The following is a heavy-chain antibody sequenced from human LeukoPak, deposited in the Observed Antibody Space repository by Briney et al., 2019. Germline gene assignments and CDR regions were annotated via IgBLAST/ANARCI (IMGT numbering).Heavy chain of an antibody. CDR1: GYTFTGYY. J-gene: IGHJ4*02. V-gene: IGHV1-2*02. CDR3: ASPWGGGGGYDILTGYY. D-gene: IGHD3-9*01. CDR2: INPNSGGT. Sequence: GASVKVSCKASGYTFTGYYMHWVRQAPGQGLEWMGWINPNSGGTNYAQKFQGRVTMTRDTSISTAYMELSRLRSDDTAVYYCASPWGGGGGYDILTGYYWGQGTLVTVSS.